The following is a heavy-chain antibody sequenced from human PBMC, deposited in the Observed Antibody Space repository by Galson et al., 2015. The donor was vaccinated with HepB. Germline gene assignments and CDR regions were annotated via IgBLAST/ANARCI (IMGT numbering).Heavy chain of an antibody. CDR3: ARLGTAAGFLDY. J-gene: IGHJ4*02. V-gene: IGHV1-18*01. Sequence: SVTVSCKASGYSFTTYGISWVRQAPGQGLEWMGWISPYSGNTNYAQNFQGRVTMTTDTSTRTVYMEVRSLKFDDTAVYYCARLGTAAGFLDYWGQGTLVTVSS. CDR1: GYSFTTYG. CDR2: ISPYSGNT. D-gene: IGHD6-13*01.